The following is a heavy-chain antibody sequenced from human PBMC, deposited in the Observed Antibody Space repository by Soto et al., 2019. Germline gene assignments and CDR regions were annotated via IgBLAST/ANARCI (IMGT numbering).Heavy chain of an antibody. V-gene: IGHV4-30-2*01. CDR1: GGSISSGAYS. CDR3: DRDEYYDRSDYYSSWYDP. Sequence: KTSESLSLTCAVSGGSISSGAYSWGWIRQPPGKGREGIGYIYDSESTYENPSLKRRVTISEDRSKNQFSLKMSSMTAAATVVYYCDRDEYYDRSDYYSSWYDPWGQGTLVTVSS. CDR2: IYDSEST. J-gene: IGHJ5*02. D-gene: IGHD3-22*01.